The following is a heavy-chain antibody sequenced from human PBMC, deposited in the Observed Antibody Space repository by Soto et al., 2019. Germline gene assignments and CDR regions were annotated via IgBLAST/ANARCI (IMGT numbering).Heavy chain of an antibody. CDR2: ITATGDRT. V-gene: IGHV3-23*01. D-gene: IGHD3-22*01. CDR3: ATMNGYFEY. Sequence: GWSLRLSCAYSVFRFSSYSMRWVRQTPGKGLEWVAAITATGDRTYYADSVTGRFTISRDNSKKTHYLQMTSLRAEDTAMYYCATMNGYFEYWGQGTPVTVSS. CDR1: VFRFSSYS. J-gene: IGHJ4*02.